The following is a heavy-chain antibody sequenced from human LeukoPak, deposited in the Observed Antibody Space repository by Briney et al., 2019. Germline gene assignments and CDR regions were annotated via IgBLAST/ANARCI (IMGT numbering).Heavy chain of an antibody. V-gene: IGHV1-46*01. D-gene: IGHD4-23*01. J-gene: IGHJ4*02. CDR2: INYSGGST. CDR1: GYTFTKYY. Sequence: ASVKVSCKASGYTFTKYYIHWVGQAPGQGLKWMGLINYSGGSTSYAQTFQGRVTMTRDTSTSTAYMELGSLRSEDTAVYYCARDLNPVNYGGNSGGDDWGQGTLVTVS. CDR3: ARDLNPVNYGGNSGGDD.